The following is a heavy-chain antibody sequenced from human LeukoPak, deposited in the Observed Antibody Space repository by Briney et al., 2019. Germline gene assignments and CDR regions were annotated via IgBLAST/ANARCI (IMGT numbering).Heavy chain of an antibody. V-gene: IGHV4-34*01. Sequence: SETLSLTCAVSGGSFNDYYWTWIRQPPGKGLEWIGEIHPDGSTTYKPSRESRVTISVDTSKNQFSLRLSSLTAADTAVYFCARGGDGYKTGNYWGQGTLVTVSS. CDR3: ARGGDGYKTGNY. CDR2: IHPDGST. D-gene: IGHD5-24*01. J-gene: IGHJ4*02. CDR1: GGSFNDYY.